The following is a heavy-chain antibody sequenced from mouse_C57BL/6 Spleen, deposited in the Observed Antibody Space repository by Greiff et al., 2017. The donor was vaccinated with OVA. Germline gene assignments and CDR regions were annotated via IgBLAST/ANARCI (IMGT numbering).Heavy chain of an antibody. CDR1: GFTFSDYG. D-gene: IGHD1-1*01. V-gene: IGHV5-17*01. Sequence: EVQLQQSGGGLVKPGGSLKLSCAASGFTFSDYGMHWVRQAPEKGLEWVAYISSGSSTIYYADTVKGRFTISRDNAKNTLFLQMTSLRSEDTAMYYCASPSSYYYAMDYWGQGTSVTVSS. CDR2: ISSGSSTI. CDR3: ASPSSYYYAMDY. J-gene: IGHJ4*01.